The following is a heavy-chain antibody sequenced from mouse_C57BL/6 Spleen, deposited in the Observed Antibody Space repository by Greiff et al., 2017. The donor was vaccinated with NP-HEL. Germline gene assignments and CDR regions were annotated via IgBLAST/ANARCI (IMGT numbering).Heavy chain of an antibody. D-gene: IGHD1-1*01. CDR1: GYTFTSYW. V-gene: IGHV1-64*01. CDR2: IHPNSGST. J-gene: IGHJ2*01. CDR3: ARCEDYGSSYNTFDY. Sequence: QVQLQQPGAELVKPGASVKLSCKASGYTFTSYWMHWVKQRPGQGLEWIGMIHPNSGSTNYNEKFKSKATLTVDKSSSTAYMQLSSLTSENSAVYYCARCEDYGSSYNTFDYWGQGTTLTVSS.